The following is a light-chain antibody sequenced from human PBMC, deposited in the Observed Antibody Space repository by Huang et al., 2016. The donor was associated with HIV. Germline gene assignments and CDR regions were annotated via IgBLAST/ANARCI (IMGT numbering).Light chain of an antibody. CDR3: QQHDSWLT. J-gene: IGKJ4*01. V-gene: IGKV3D-11*02. CDR1: QSITYH. Sequence: IALTQSPATLSWYLGEGVTFSCRASQSITYHFTWYQQRPGQAPRLLNYDASTRGAGVPDRFSGSGAGTDFTLTISSLEPEDFALYYCQQHDSWLTFGGGTKVEV. CDR2: DAS.